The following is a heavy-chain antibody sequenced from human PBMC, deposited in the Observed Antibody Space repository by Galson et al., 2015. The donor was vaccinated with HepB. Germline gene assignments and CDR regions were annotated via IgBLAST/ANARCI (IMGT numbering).Heavy chain of an antibody. CDR2: INPSGGST. V-gene: IGHV1-46*03. CDR3: ARGPDYYDSSGYLFDY. CDR1: GYTFTSYY. J-gene: IGHJ4*02. D-gene: IGHD3-22*01. Sequence: SVKVSCKASGYTFTSYYMHWVRQAPGQGLEWMGIINPSGGSTSYAQKFQGRVTMTRDTSTSTVYMELSSLRSEDTAVYYCARGPDYYDSSGYLFDYWGQGTLVTVSS.